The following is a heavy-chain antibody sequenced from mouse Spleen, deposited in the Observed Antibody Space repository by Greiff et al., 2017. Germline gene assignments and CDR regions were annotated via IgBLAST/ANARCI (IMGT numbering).Heavy chain of an antibody. CDR2: INPSSGYT. J-gene: IGHJ4*01. CDR1: GYTFTSYT. Sequence: QVQLQQSGAELARPGASVKMSCKASGYTFTSYTMHWVKQRPGQGLEWIGYINPSSGYTKYNQKFKDKATLTADKSSSTAYMQLSSLTSEDSAVYYCASLSSYDAMDYWGQGTSVTVSS. V-gene: IGHV1-4*01. D-gene: IGHD1-1*01. CDR3: ASLSSYDAMDY.